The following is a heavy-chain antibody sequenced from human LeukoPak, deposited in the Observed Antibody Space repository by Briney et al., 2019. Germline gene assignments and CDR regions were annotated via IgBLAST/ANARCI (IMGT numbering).Heavy chain of an antibody. Sequence: GASVKVSCKASGYTFTSYGISWVRQAPGQGLEWMGIINPSGGSTSYAQKFQGRVTMTRDTSTSTVYMELSSLRSEDTAVYYCARGGSTVALGWGQGTLVTVSS. D-gene: IGHD4-23*01. CDR3: ARGGSTVALG. CDR2: INPSGGST. V-gene: IGHV1-46*01. CDR1: GYTFTSYG. J-gene: IGHJ4*02.